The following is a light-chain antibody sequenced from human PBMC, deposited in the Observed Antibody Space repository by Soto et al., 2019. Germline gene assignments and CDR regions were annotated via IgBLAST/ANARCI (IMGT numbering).Light chain of an antibody. CDR1: RSISNY. CDR2: AAS. Sequence: DIQMTQSPSSLSASVGDRVTITCRASRSISNYLNWYQQKSGKAPRLLIYAASSLQPGVPSRFSGTGTGREFTLTITSLQPEDSATYYCQQSYSVPRFGHGNRVDLK. J-gene: IGKJ1*01. CDR3: QQSYSVPR. V-gene: IGKV1-39*01.